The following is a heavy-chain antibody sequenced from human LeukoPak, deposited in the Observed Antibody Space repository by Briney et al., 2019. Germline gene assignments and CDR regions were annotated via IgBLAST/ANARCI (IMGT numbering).Heavy chain of an antibody. CDR3: AKQIVGSGTLDY. CDR2: IKQDGSEK. J-gene: IGHJ4*02. CDR1: GFTFRTFW. D-gene: IGHD2-15*01. Sequence: GGSLRLSCAASGFTFRTFWMSWVRQAPGKGLEWVANIKQDGSEKDYVDSVKGRFTISRDNAKNSLYLQMNSLRAEDTAVYYCAKQIVGSGTLDYWGQGTLVTVSS. V-gene: IGHV3-7*01.